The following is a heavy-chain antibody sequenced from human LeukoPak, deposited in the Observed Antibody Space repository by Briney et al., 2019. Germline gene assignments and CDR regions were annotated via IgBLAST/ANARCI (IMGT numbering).Heavy chain of an antibody. J-gene: IGHJ4*02. CDR2: IYPGDSDT. V-gene: IGHV5-51*01. CDR3: ARLPYSSSHFDY. CDR1: GYSFTTYW. D-gene: IGHD6-13*01. Sequence: LGESLKISCKGSGYSFTTYWIGWVRQMPGKGLEWMGIIYPGDSDTRYSPSFQGQVTISADKAISTAYLQWSSLKASDTAMYYCARLPYSSSHFDYWGQGTLVTVSS.